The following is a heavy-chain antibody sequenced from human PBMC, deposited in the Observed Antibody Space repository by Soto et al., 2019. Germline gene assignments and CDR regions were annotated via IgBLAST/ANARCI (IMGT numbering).Heavy chain of an antibody. V-gene: IGHV1-8*01. Sequence: GASVKVSCKASGYTFTSYDINWVRQATGQGLEWMGWMNPNSGNTGYAQKFQGRVTMTRNTSISTAYMELSSLRSEDTAVYYCARDGTYYDYIWGSYRKDAFDIWGQGTTVTVSS. J-gene: IGHJ3*02. CDR2: MNPNSGNT. D-gene: IGHD3-16*02. CDR3: ARDGTYYDYIWGSYRKDAFDI. CDR1: GYTFTSYD.